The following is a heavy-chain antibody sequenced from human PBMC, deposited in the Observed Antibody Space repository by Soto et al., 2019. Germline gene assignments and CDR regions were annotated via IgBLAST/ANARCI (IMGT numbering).Heavy chain of an antibody. CDR1: GYSFATYG. CDR3: ATEPIYYNDGSGYYTLGH. D-gene: IGHD3-22*01. V-gene: IGHV1-18*04. Sequence: ASVKVSCKASGYSFATYGFSWVRQAPGQGLECVGWISAHNGDTHYSQKFQGRVTLTTDTSTNTGYMELRSLTSDDTAVYFCATEPIYYNDGSGYYTLGHWGQGTLVTVSS. J-gene: IGHJ4*02. CDR2: ISAHNGDT.